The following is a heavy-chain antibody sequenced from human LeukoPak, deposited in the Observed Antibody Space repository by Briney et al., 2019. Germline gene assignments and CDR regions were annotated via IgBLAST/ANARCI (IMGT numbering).Heavy chain of an antibody. J-gene: IGHJ4*02. CDR1: GFTFSSYA. CDR3: AKGPSSRYY. CDR2: IRGSGDNT. Sequence: GGSLRLSCAASGFTFSSYAMTWVRQAPGKGLEWVSSIRGSGDNTYYADSVRGRFTISRDNSKSTLFLHMNSLRVEDTAVYYCAKGPSSRYYWGQGTLVTVSS. V-gene: IGHV3-23*01.